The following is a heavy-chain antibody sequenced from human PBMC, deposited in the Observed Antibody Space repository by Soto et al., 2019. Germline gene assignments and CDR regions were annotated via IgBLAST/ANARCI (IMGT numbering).Heavy chain of an antibody. CDR2: ISAYNGNT. V-gene: IGHV1-18*01. Sequence: QVQLVQSGAEVKKPGASVKVSCKASGYTFTSYGISWVRQAPGQGLEWMGWISAYNGNTNYAQKLQGRVTMTTDTSTSTADMELRSLRSDDTAVYYCARVAGGYAGVGSMDVWGQGTTVTVSS. J-gene: IGHJ6*02. D-gene: IGHD3-16*01. CDR3: ARVAGGYAGVGSMDV. CDR1: GYTFTSYG.